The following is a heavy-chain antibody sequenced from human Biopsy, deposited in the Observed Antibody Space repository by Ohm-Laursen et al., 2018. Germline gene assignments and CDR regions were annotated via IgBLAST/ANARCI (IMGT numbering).Heavy chain of an antibody. J-gene: IGHJ4*02. Sequence: SLRLSCAASGFTFADHVMHWVRQAPGKGLEWVSGISWDGGSEGYADSVKGRFTISRDNAKNSLFLQMNSLTTEDTALYYCARGYSSSWSGYLDHWGQGTLVTVSS. CDR1: GFTFADHV. D-gene: IGHD3-3*01. V-gene: IGHV3-9*01. CDR3: ARGYSSSWSGYLDH. CDR2: ISWDGGSE.